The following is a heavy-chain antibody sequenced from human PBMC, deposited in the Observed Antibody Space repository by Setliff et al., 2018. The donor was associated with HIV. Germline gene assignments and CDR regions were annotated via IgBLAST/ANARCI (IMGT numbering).Heavy chain of an antibody. V-gene: IGHV2-5*01. Sequence: SGPTLVNPTQTLTLTCTFSGLSLSTSGVGVGWIRQSPGKAPEWLAFIYWNNNKHYSTSLKTRLTVTKDTSKNRVVFTMTNMGPVDTATYYCAYSGRQLRGPYFDFWGQGTPVTSP. CDR1: GLSLSTSGVG. D-gene: IGHD1-1*01. J-gene: IGHJ4*02. CDR3: AYSGRQLRGPYFDF. CDR2: IYWNNNK.